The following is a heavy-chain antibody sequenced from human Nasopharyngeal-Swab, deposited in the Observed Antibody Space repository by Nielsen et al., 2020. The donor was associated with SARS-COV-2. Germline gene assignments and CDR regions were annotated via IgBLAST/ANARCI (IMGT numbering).Heavy chain of an antibody. D-gene: IGHD3-22*01. Sequence: GESLKISCAASGFTFSTYAMYWVRQPPATGLEWVSIISGSGGSTYYADSVKGRFTISRDNSKNTLYLQMNSLRAEDTAVYYCAKRDDYYESSGLGDWGQGTLVTVSS. CDR2: ISGSGGST. CDR1: GFTFSTYA. CDR3: AKRDDYYESSGLGD. J-gene: IGHJ1*01. V-gene: IGHV3-23*01.